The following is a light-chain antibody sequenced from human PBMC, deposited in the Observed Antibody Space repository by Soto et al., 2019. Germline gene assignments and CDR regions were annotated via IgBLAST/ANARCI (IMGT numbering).Light chain of an antibody. J-gene: IGLJ1*01. CDR3: SSFRSSSTSYV. CDR1: SSDICDSNY. Sequence: QSVLNQPASVSGSPGQSITISCTGTSSDICDSNYVSWYQQHPGKAPKLVIYDVSNRPSGVSNRFSGSKSANTASLTISGLQAEDEADYYCSSFRSSSTSYVFGTGTKVTVL. V-gene: IGLV2-14*03. CDR2: DVS.